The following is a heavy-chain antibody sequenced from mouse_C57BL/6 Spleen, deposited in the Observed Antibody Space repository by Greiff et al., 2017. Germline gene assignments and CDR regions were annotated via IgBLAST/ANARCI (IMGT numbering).Heavy chain of an antibody. J-gene: IGHJ4*01. Sequence: QVQLKESGPELVRPGASVKISCKASGYTFTGHWMQWVRQRPGQGLEWIGEICPGSGSTYYNKKFKGKATLTADTSSSTAYMPIISLTSKDSAVYYCARWEGLSLYYYALDYWGQGTSVTVSS. D-gene: IGHD2-3*01. CDR1: GYTFTGHW. CDR3: ARWEGLSLYYYALDY. CDR2: ICPGSGST. V-gene: IGHV1-56*01.